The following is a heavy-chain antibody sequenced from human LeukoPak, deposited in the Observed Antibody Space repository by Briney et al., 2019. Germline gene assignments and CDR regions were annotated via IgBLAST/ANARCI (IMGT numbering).Heavy chain of an antibody. CDR3: ANPWFGELSETSGY. J-gene: IGHJ4*02. D-gene: IGHD3-10*01. Sequence: GGSLRLSCAASGFTFSSYAMSWVRQAPGKGLEWVSAISGSGGSTYYADSVKGRFTISRDNSKNTLYLQMNSLRAEDTAVYYCANPWFGELSETSGYWGQGTLVTVSS. V-gene: IGHV3-23*01. CDR2: ISGSGGST. CDR1: GFTFSSYA.